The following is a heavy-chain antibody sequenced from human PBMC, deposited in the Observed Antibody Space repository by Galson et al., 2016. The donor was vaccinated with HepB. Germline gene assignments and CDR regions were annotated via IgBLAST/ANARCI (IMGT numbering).Heavy chain of an antibody. CDR2: IVPMIGTP. J-gene: IGHJ6*02. Sequence: SVKVSCKASGGSFSNYVFNWVRQAPGQGPEWVGLIVPMIGTPKYAQEFKGRVTITADETTTTAYMELSGLRSEDTATYFCARGHGIVANIEVGSTPIRYDYGLGVWGQGTTVTVSS. CDR1: GGSFSNYV. D-gene: IGHD2-2*01. CDR3: ARGHGIVANIEVGSTPIRYDYGLGV. V-gene: IGHV1-69*13.